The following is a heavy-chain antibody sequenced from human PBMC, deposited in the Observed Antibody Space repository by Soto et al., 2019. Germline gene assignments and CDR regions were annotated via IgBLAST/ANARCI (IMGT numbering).Heavy chain of an antibody. D-gene: IGHD3-9*01. J-gene: IGHJ6*02. Sequence: PSETLSLTCAVSGGSISSSNWWSWVRQPPGKGLEWIGEIYQSGSTNYNPSLTSRVTISVDKSKNPFSLKLSSVTAADTAVYYCASRDPDILTTYSYSMDVWGQGTTVTVSS. V-gene: IGHV4-4*02. CDR3: ASRDPDILTTYSYSMDV. CDR1: GGSISSSNW. CDR2: IYQSGST.